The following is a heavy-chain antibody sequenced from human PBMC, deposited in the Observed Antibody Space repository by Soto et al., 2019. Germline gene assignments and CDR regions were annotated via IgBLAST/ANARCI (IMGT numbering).Heavy chain of an antibody. V-gene: IGHV1-18*01. D-gene: IGHD1-26*01. J-gene: IGHJ4*02. CDR2: ISLDSGAT. CDR1: GYTFSNYG. CDR3: GRGRSGQIVVFY. Sequence: ASVKVSCKTSGYTFSNYGITWVRQAPRQPLEWLGWISLDSGATNYAQKFQGRVTMTMDTSTTTVYMELKNLSSDDTAVYYCGRGRSGQIVVFYWGQGTPVTVSS.